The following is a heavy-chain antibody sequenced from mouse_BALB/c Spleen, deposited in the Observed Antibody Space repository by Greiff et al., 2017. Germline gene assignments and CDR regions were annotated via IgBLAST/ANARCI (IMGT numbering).Heavy chain of an antibody. CDR3: AGRPKGYWYFDV. CDR2: ISYSGST. V-gene: IGHV3-2*02. J-gene: IGHJ1*01. CDR1: GYSITSDYA. D-gene: IGHD1-3*01. Sequence: EVKLQQSGPGLVKPSQSLSLTCTVTGYSITSDYAWNWIRQFPGNKLEWMGYISYSGSTSYNPSLKSRISITRDTSKNQFFLQLNSVTTEDTATYYCAGRPKGYWYFDVWGAGTTVTVSS.